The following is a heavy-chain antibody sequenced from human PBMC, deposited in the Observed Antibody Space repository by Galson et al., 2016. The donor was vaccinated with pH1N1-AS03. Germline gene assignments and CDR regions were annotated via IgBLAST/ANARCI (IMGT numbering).Heavy chain of an antibody. CDR2: FGGGDAGT. Sequence: SLRLSCAASGFIFVSYAMSWVRQAPGKGLEWVSAFGGGDAGTYYADSVKGRFTISKDNSKNTLYLQMDSLRAEDTAVYYCAKARRRDYGGNGFDSWGQGTLVTVSA. V-gene: IGHV3-23*01. J-gene: IGHJ4*02. CDR1: GFIFVSYA. CDR3: AKARRRDYGGNGFDS. D-gene: IGHD4-23*01.